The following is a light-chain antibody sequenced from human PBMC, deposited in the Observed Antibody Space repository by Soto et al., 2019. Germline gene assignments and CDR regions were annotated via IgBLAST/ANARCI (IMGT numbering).Light chain of an antibody. CDR1: GSNIGSNS. Sequence: QSVLTQPPSVSAAPGQTVTISRSGRGSNIGSNSVSWYQQVPGTAPKLLLYDNNKRPSGVPDRFSGSKSGTSATLGITGLQTADEADYYCGTWESYLSVGVFGGGTKVTVL. J-gene: IGLJ2*01. CDR3: GTWESYLSVGV. CDR2: DNN. V-gene: IGLV1-51*01.